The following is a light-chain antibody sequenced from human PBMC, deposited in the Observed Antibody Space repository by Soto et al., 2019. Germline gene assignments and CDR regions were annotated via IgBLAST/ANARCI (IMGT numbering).Light chain of an antibody. CDR2: DAS. Sequence: DIQMTQSPSTLSASVGDRVTITCRASQSVSSWLAWYQQKPGKAPKLLIYDASSLESGVPSRFSGSGSGTEYTLTICSLQPDDFATYYCQHYKSYFFTFGPGTKVEIK. CDR1: QSVSSW. J-gene: IGKJ3*01. CDR3: QHYKSYFFT. V-gene: IGKV1-5*01.